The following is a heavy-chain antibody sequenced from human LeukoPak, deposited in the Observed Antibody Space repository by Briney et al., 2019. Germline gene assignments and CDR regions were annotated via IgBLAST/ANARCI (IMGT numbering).Heavy chain of an antibody. CDR1: GGTFSSYA. V-gene: IGHV1-18*01. CDR2: ISAYNGNT. J-gene: IGHJ6*03. Sequence: ASVKVSCKASGGTFSSYALSWVRQAPGQGLEWMGWISAYNGNTNYAQKLQGRVTMTTDTSTSTAYMELRSLRSDDTAVYYCARGPCSSTSCHVSYYYYMDVWGKGTTVTVSS. CDR3: ARGPCSSTSCHVSYYYYMDV. D-gene: IGHD2-2*01.